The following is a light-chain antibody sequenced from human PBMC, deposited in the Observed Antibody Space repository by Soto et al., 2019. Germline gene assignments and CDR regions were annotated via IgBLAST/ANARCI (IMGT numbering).Light chain of an antibody. CDR2: DAT. CDR3: QKYNGAFS. Sequence: DIQMTQSPPSLSASVGDRVTITCRASQGISYYLAWYQQKPGKGPKLLIYDATILQSGVPSRFSGSGSGKDFTLTISSLQPEDVATYYCQKYNGAFSFGPGTKVDIK. V-gene: IGKV1-27*01. CDR1: QGISYY. J-gene: IGKJ3*01.